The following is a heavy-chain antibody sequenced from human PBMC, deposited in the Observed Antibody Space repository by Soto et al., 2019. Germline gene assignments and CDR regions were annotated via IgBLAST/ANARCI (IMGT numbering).Heavy chain of an antibody. V-gene: IGHV3-21*01. CDR3: ARDLLLSYYYYGMDF. D-gene: IGHD2-21*02. J-gene: IGHJ6*02. Sequence: PGGSLRLSCAASGFTFSSYSMNWVRQAPGKGLEWVSSISSSSSYIYYADSVKGRFTISRDNAKNSLYLQMNSLRAEDTAVYYCARDLLLSYYYYGMDFWGQGTPVTVSS. CDR1: GFTFSSYS. CDR2: ISSSSSYI.